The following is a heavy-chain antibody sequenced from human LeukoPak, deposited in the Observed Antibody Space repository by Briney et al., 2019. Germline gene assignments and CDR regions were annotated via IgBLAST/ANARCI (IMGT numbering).Heavy chain of an antibody. CDR3: TSGTGYTDHDY. D-gene: IGHD5-12*01. CDR2: IKSKIDGGTI. Sequence: GGSLTLSCTASGFTISNAWMNWVRQAPGQGLEWVGRIKSKIDGGTIDYAAPVKGRFIVSRDDSEDTLYLEMNSLKTEDTAVYYCTSGTGYTDHDYWGQGTLVTVSS. V-gene: IGHV3-15*01. CDR1: GFTISNAW. J-gene: IGHJ4*02.